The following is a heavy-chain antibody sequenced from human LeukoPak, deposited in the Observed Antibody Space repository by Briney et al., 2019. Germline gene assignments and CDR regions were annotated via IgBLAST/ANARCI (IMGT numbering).Heavy chain of an antibody. J-gene: IGHJ4*02. V-gene: IGHV1-69*05. CDR3: ATPGEYSSGWGFDY. Sequence: SVKVSCKASGGTFSSYAISWVRQAPGQGLEWMGGIIPIFGTANYAQKFQGRVTITTDESTSTAYMELSSLRSEDTAVYYCATPGEYSSGWGFDYWGQGTLVTVSS. CDR1: GGTFSSYA. D-gene: IGHD6-19*01. CDR2: IIPIFGTA.